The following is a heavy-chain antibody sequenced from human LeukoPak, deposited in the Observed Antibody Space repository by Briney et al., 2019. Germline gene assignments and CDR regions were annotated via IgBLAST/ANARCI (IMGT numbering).Heavy chain of an antibody. V-gene: IGHV3-30*18. Sequence: GGSLRLSCAASGFTFSSYSMNWVRQAPGKGLEWVAVISYDGSNKYYADSVKGRFTISRDNSKNTLYLQMNSLRAEDTAVYYCAKDPLWFGEPTGYYFDCWGQGTLVTVSS. CDR1: GFTFSSYS. D-gene: IGHD3-10*01. CDR3: AKDPLWFGEPTGYYFDC. J-gene: IGHJ4*02. CDR2: ISYDGSNK.